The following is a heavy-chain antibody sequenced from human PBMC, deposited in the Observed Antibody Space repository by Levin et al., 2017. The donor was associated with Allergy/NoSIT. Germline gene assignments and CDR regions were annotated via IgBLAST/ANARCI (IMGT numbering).Heavy chain of an antibody. D-gene: IGHD2-21*01. J-gene: IGHJ4*02. Sequence: ASETLSLTCAASGFSLSDHSMTWVRQAPGKGLEWVANIKKGGSEKYYVDSVKGRFTISRDNAKNSLYLQMNSLTAEDTAVYYCARDIAVGGSSGRDYWGQGTLVTVSS. V-gene: IGHV3-7*01. CDR3: ARDIAVGGSSGRDY. CDR2: IKKGGSEK. CDR1: GFSLSDHS.